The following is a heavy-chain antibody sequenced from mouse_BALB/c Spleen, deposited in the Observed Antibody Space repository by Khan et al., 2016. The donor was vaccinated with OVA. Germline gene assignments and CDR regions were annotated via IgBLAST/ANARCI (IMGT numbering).Heavy chain of an antibody. CDR3: ARPPYFSYTLDH. D-gene: IGHD2-10*01. V-gene: IGHV9-3-1*01. J-gene: IGHJ4*01. CDR2: INTYTGEP. CDR1: GYTFTNYG. Sequence: QVQLKESGPELKKPGETVKISCKASGYTFTNYGMNWVKQSPGKALKWMGWINTYTGEPTYADDFKGRFAFSLETSASTAYLQISNLKNEDTATXVCARPPYFSYTLDHWGQGTSVTVSS.